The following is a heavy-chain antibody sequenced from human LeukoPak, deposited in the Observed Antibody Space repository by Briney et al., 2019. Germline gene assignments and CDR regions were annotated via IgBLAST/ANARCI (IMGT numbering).Heavy chain of an antibody. CDR2: INPNSGGT. CDR3: ARGGRYYTRWQYYFDY. Sequence: ASVKVSCKASGYTFTGYYMHWVRQAPGQGLEWMGWINPNSGGTNYAQKFQGWVTMTRDTSISTAYMELSRLRSDDTAVYYCARGGRYYTRWQYYFDYWGRGTLVTVSS. CDR1: GYTFTGYY. V-gene: IGHV1-2*04. D-gene: IGHD1-26*01. J-gene: IGHJ4*02.